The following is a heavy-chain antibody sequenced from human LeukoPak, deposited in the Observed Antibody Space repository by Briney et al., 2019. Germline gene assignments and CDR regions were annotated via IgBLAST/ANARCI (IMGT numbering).Heavy chain of an antibody. V-gene: IGHV3-33*08. D-gene: IGHD1-26*01. Sequence: GSLRLSCAASGFTFSNYGMHWVRQAPGKGLEWVAVIWYDGSNKYYVDSVKGRFTISRDNSKNTLYLQMNSLRAEDTAVYYCATVGGSYNYFDYWGQGTLVTVSS. J-gene: IGHJ4*02. CDR1: GFTFSNYG. CDR2: IWYDGSNK. CDR3: ATVGGSYNYFDY.